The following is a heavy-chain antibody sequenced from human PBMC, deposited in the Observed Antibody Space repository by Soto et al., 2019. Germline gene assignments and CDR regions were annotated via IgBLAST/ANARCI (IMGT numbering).Heavy chain of an antibody. CDR2: IKYSGHT. CDR3: ARVDIAVVQSTTFDY. D-gene: IGHD2-2*01. V-gene: IGHV4-39*01. J-gene: IGHJ4*02. CDR1: GGSISSISYY. Sequence: QLQLQESGPGLVKPSETLSLTCTVSGGSISSISYYWGWIRQPPGKGLEWIGSIKYSGHTFYNPSLKSRVTMSVDTSKNQFSLRLSSVTAAETAVYYCARVDIAVVQSTTFDYWGQGTLVIVSS.